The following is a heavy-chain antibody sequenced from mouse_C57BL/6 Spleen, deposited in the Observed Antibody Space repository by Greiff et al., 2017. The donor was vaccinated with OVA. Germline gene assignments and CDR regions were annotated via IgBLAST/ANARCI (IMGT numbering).Heavy chain of an antibody. D-gene: IGHD2-3*01. CDR2: IYPGGGYT. Sequence: VKLQESGAELVRPGTSVKMSCKASGYTFTNYWIGWAKQRPGHGLEWIGDIYPGGGYTNYNEKFKGKATLTADKSSSTAYMQFSSLTSEDSAIYYCAREGDYDGYSYWYFDVWGTGTTLTASS. V-gene: IGHV1-63*01. CDR1: GYTFTNYW. J-gene: IGHJ1*03. CDR3: AREGDYDGYSYWYFDV.